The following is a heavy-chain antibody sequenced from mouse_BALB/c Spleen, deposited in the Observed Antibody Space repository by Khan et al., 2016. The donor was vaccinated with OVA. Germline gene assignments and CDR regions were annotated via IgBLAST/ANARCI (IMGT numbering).Heavy chain of an antibody. Sequence: QVQLQQPGAEVVRPGTSVRISCKASGYGFTNYWLGWIKQRPGHGLEWIGDIYPGSGKTYNNEKFKGKATLTADNSSSTAYMQFNSLTSEDSAVYFCARDGGDYGWCTYWGQGTLVTVSA. CDR2: IYPGSGKT. V-gene: IGHV1-63*01. CDR1: GYGFTNYW. J-gene: IGHJ3*01. CDR3: ARDGGDYGWCTY. D-gene: IGHD2-13*01.